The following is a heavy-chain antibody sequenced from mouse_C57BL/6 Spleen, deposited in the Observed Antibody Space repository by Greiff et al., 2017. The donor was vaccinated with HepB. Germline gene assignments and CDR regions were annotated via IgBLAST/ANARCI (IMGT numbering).Heavy chain of an antibody. D-gene: IGHD2-1*01. CDR3: AREDGNGWFAY. V-gene: IGHV3-6*01. CDR1: GYSITSGYY. Sequence: EVQLVESGPGLVKPSQSLSLTCSVTGYSITSGYYWNWIRQFPGNKLEWMGYISYDGSNNYNPSLKNRISITRDTSKNQFFLKLNSVTTEDTATYYCAREDGNGWFAYWGQGTLVTVSA. CDR2: ISYDGSN. J-gene: IGHJ3*01.